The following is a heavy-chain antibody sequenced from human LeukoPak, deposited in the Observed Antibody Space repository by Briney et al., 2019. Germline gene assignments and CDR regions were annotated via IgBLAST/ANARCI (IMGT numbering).Heavy chain of an antibody. CDR1: GFTFSSYS. Sequence: PGGSLRLSCAASGFTFSSYSMNWVRQAPGKGLEWVSYISSSGSTIYYANSVKGRFTISRDNAKNSLYLQMNSLRAEDTAVYYCAAGLDIVVVPAASYYGMDVWGKGTTVTVSS. J-gene: IGHJ6*04. V-gene: IGHV3-48*04. CDR3: AAGLDIVVVPAASYYGMDV. CDR2: ISSSGSTI. D-gene: IGHD2-2*01.